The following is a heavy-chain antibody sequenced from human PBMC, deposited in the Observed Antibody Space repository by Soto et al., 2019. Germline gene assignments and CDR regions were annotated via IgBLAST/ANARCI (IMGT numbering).Heavy chain of an antibody. CDR3: PSGAAFYYDTSRY. CDR1: GFNFNIHA. D-gene: IGHD3-22*01. J-gene: IGHJ4*02. CDR2: MSPGGNSQ. Sequence: QVQLLESGGGVVQSGGSLRLSCAAPGFNFNIHALHWIRQAPGEGLEWVAVMSPGGNSQYYADSVKCRFTISRDTSKSTLYLQMTSLRPEDTAVYYCPSGAAFYYDTSRYWGQGTLVTVSS. V-gene: IGHV3-30-3*01.